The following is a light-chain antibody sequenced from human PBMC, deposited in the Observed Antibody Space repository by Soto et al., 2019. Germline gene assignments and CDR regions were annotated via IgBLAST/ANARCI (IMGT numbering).Light chain of an antibody. CDR3: NSYAGGNSTYV. J-gene: IGLJ1*01. CDR2: EVT. V-gene: IGLV2-8*01. CDR1: SNDVGGYNY. Sequence: SELTHAASASGSPGQSDTISCTGTSNDVGGYNYVSWYQQHPGRAPKLIIYEVTQRPSGVPDRFSGSKSGNTASLTVSGLQAEDEADYYCNSYAGGNSTYVFRTGSNVTVL.